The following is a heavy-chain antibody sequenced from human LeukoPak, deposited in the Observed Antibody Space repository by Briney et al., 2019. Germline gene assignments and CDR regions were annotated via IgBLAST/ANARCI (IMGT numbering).Heavy chain of an antibody. CDR1: GYTFTGYY. V-gene: IGHV1-2*02. CDR3: ATHTYYYSSGSFAY. J-gene: IGHJ4*02. Sequence: ASVKVSCKASGYTFTGYYMHWVRQAPGQGLEWMGWINPNSGGTNYAQKFQGRVTMTRDTSISTAYMELSRLTSEDTAVYYCATHTYYYSSGSFAYWGQGTLVTVSS. CDR2: INPNSGGT. D-gene: IGHD3-10*01.